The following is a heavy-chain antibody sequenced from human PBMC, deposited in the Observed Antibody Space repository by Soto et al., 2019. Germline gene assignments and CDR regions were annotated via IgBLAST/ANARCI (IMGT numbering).Heavy chain of an antibody. CDR1: GFTFSSYA. Sequence: GGSLRLSCAASGFTFSSYAMHWVRQAPGKGLEWVAVISYDGSNKYYADSVKGRFTISRDNSKNTLYLQMNSLRAEDTAVYYCAKDFRQRIVVVPAAPLDYYYYYIDVWGKGTTVTVPS. CDR3: AKDFRQRIVVVPAAPLDYYYYYIDV. D-gene: IGHD2-2*01. V-gene: IGHV3-30-3*02. CDR2: ISYDGSNK. J-gene: IGHJ6*03.